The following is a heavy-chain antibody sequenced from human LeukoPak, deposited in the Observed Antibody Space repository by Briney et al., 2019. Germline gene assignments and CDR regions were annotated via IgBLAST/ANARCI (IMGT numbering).Heavy chain of an antibody. D-gene: IGHD3-10*01. CDR1: GYTFTGYF. V-gene: IGHV1-2*02. CDR2: INPNSGGT. Sequence: GASVKVSCKSSGYTFTGYFVHWVRQAPGQGHEWMGWINPNSGGTNYAQKFQGRVTMTWDTSISTAYMELSRLRSDDTAVYYCARDAISMVWGDFRWLFDYWGQGTLVTVSS. CDR3: ARDAISMVWGDFRWLFDY. J-gene: IGHJ4*02.